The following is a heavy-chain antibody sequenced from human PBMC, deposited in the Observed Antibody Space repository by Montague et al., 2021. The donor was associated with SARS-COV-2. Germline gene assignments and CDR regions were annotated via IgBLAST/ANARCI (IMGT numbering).Heavy chain of an antibody. D-gene: IGHD6-19*01. V-gene: IGHV4-39*01. CDR2: IYYTGST. CDR1: GGSISSSSFY. CDR3: ARSWGQWLLWGYCFDY. Sequence: SETLSLTCTVSGGSISSSSFYWGWIRQPPGKGLEWIGCIYYTGSTYYNPSLKSRVTISVDTSKNQFSLKLSSVTAADTAVYYCARSWGQWLLWGYCFDYWGQGTLVTVSS. J-gene: IGHJ4*02.